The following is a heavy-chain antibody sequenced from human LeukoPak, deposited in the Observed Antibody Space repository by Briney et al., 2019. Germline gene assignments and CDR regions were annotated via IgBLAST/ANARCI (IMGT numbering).Heavy chain of an antibody. D-gene: IGHD1-26*01. CDR2: ISSRSNDI. J-gene: IGHJ4*02. Sequence: GGSLRLSCAASGFTFSTYSMNWVRQAPGKGLEWVSYISSRSNDIYCGDSVKGRFTISRDNAKNSLYQQMNSLRAEDTAVYFCARPRGGGSHDDFDYWGQGTRVTVSP. CDR3: ARPRGGGSHDDFDY. CDR1: GFTFSTYS. V-gene: IGHV3-48*01.